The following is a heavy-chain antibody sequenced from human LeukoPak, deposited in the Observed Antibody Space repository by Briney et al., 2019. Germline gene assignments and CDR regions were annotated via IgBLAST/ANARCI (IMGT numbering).Heavy chain of an antibody. D-gene: IGHD5-18*01. V-gene: IGHV3-7*01. CDR1: GFTFSTYW. Sequence: QTGGSLRLSCAASGFTFSTYWMSWVRQAPGKGLEWVAHINQDRSEKYYVDSVKGRFTIAIDNAKNSLYLQMNSLRAEDTAVYYCARDPSRGYNYGYGDYWGQGTLVIVS. J-gene: IGHJ4*02. CDR2: INQDRSEK. CDR3: ARDPSRGYNYGYGDY.